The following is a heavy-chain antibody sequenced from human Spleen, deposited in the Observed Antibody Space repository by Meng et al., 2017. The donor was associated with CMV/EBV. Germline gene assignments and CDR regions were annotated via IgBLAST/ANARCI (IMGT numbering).Heavy chain of an antibody. CDR3: AKATVAVGYYYAMNV. J-gene: IGHJ6*02. CDR2: ISSSGRDI. CDR1: GFTFSSYT. V-gene: IGHV3-21*04. D-gene: IGHD4-23*01. Sequence: GESLKISCSASGFTFSSYTLNWVRQPPGKGLEWVSFISSSGRDIFYADSVKGRFTISRDNAKNSLYLQMDSLRDEDTAVYYCAKATVAVGYYYAMNVWGQGTMVTVSS.